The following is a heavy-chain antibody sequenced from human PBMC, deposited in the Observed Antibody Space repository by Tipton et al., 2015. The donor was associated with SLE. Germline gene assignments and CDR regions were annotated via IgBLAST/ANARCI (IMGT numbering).Heavy chain of an antibody. Sequence: TLSLTCTVSGGSISTSSYYWSWIRQPPGKGLEWLGEINHGGGTNYNPSLKSRVTILIDTSKNQFSLKLNNVSAADTAVYYCARAPYCGADCHPDGFDIWGHGTRVSVSS. D-gene: IGHD2-21*02. CDR2: INHGGGT. CDR3: ARAPYCGADCHPDGFDI. V-gene: IGHV4-39*07. CDR1: GGSISTSSYY. J-gene: IGHJ3*02.